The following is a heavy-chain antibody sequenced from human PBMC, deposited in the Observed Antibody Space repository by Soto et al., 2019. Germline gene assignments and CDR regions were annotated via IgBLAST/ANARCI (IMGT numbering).Heavy chain of an antibody. CDR2: ISSDGNSQ. D-gene: IGHD3-10*01. CDR1: GFTFSHSG. V-gene: IGHV3-30*18. Sequence: QVQLVESGGGVVQPGRSLRLSCAASGFTFSHSGFHWVRQAPGKGLEWVIFISSDGNSQYYGDSVKGRFTISRDNSRNTLYLQMNSLRPEDTVVYYCAKGTPGKVARWGQGTLVTVSS. J-gene: IGHJ4*02. CDR3: AKGTPGKVAR.